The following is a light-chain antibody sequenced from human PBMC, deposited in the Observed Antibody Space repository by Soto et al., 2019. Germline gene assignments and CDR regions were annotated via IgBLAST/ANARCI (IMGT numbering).Light chain of an antibody. V-gene: IGLV2-14*01. CDR2: DVS. J-gene: IGLJ2*01. CDR1: RSDVGGYNY. Sequence: QSALTQPAAVSGSPGQSITISCTGTRSDVGGYNYVSWYQQHPGKAPKLMIYDVSNRPSGISNRFSGSKSGNTASLTISGLQTEHEADYYCSSYTRSSSTLVVFGGGTKLTVL. CDR3: SSYTRSSSTLVV.